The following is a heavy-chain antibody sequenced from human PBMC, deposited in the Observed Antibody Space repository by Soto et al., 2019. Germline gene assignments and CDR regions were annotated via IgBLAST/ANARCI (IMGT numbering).Heavy chain of an antibody. D-gene: IGHD2-15*01. Sequence: PXETLSLTCAVYGASFSGYYWSWIRQPPGKGLEWIGEINHSGSTNYNPSLKSRVTISVDTSKNQFSLKLSSVTAADTAVYYCARGRHCSGGSCYWLHYGMDVWGQGTKVTVYS. CDR2: INHSGST. J-gene: IGHJ6*02. CDR1: GASFSGYY. V-gene: IGHV4-34*01. CDR3: ARGRHCSGGSCYWLHYGMDV.